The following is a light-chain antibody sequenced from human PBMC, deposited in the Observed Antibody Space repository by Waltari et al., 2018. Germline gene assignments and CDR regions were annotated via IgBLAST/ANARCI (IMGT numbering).Light chain of an antibody. CDR1: QSISSY. J-gene: IGKJ4*01. V-gene: IGKV1-39*01. CDR2: AAS. Sequence: DIQMTQSPSSLSASVGDRVTITCRASQSISSYLNWYQQKPGKAPKLLIYAASSLQSGVPSRFSGSGSGTDFTLTISSLQPEDVATYYCQQSYSTLTFGGGTKVEIK. CDR3: QQSYSTLT.